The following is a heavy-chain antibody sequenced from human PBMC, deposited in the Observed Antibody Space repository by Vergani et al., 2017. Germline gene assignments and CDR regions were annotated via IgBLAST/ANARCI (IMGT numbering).Heavy chain of an antibody. Sequence: QVQLVESGGGVVQPGGSLRLSCAASGFTFNSYGMHWVRQAPGKGLEWVAGIWHDGSNEKYVDSVQGRFTISRDNSKNSVYLQMNSLRAEDTAVYYCAPRRGGSYYLFDYWGQGTLVTVSS. CDR1: GFTFNSYG. CDR2: IWHDGSNE. D-gene: IGHD1-26*01. V-gene: IGHV3-33*03. J-gene: IGHJ4*02. CDR3: APRRGGSYYLFDY.